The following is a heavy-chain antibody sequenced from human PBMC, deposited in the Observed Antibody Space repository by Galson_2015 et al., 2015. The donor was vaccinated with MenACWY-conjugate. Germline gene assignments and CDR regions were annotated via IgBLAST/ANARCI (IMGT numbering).Heavy chain of an antibody. J-gene: IGHJ4*02. Sequence: SLRLSCAASGFTFSNYWTTWVRQVPGQGLEWVANIKQDGSERYYVDSVKGRFTVSRDNAKNSLYLQMNSLRVEDTAVYYCARETLFGSGSGYWGQGTLVTVSS. D-gene: IGHD3-10*01. CDR2: IKQDGSER. CDR1: GFTFSNYW. CDR3: ARETLFGSGSGY. V-gene: IGHV3-7*03.